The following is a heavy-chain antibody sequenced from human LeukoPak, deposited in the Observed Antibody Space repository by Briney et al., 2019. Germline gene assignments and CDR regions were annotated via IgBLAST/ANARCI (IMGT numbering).Heavy chain of an antibody. CDR3: ARVAAAGTSLYYYYYYMDV. V-gene: IGHV4-61*01. J-gene: IGHJ6*03. D-gene: IGHD6-13*01. Sequence: SETLSLTCTVSGYSISSGYYWGWIRQPPGKGLEWIGYIYYSGSTNYNPSLKSRVTISVDTSKNQFSLKLSSVTAADTAVYYCARVAAAGTSLYYYYYYMDVWGKGTTVTVSS. CDR1: GYSISSGYY. CDR2: IYYSGST.